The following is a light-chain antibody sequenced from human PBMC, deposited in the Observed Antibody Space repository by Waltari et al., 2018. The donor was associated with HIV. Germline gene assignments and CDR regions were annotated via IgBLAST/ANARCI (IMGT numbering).Light chain of an antibody. CDR2: GAS. CDR3: QQYGSSPWYT. Sequence: DIVLTHSPGTLSLSSGERATLPCRARKSVSSSYLSWYQQKPVQAPRLLIYGASSRSTGIPDRFSGRGSGTDFTLTISRLETEDFAVYYCQQYGSSPWYTFGQGTKLEIK. J-gene: IGKJ2*01. V-gene: IGKV3-20*01. CDR1: KSVSSSY.